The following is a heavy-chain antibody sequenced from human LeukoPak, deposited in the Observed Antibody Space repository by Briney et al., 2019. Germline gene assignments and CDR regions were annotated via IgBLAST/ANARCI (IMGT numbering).Heavy chain of an antibody. V-gene: IGHV3-23*01. CDR2: VSETGDGT. CDR3: AKDKTYYYDSSGYYSWFDY. J-gene: IGHJ4*02. D-gene: IGHD3-22*01. CDR1: GFIFSSYA. Sequence: GGSLRLSCAVSGFIFSSYAMSGVRQAPGKGLEWVSTVSETGDGTYYADSVKGRFIISRDNSKNTLYLQMNSLRAEDTAVYYCAKDKTYYYDSSGYYSWFDYWGQGTLVTVSS.